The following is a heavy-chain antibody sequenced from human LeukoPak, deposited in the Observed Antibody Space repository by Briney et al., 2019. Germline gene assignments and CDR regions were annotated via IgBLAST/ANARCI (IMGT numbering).Heavy chain of an antibody. V-gene: IGHV4-31*03. J-gene: IGHJ4*02. Sequence: PSQTLSLTRTVSGGSISSGGYYWGWIRQHPGKGLEWIGYIYYSGSTYYNPSLKSRVTISVDTSKNQFSLKLSSVTAADTAVYYCAREVRGVLNYYFDYWGQGTLVTVSS. CDR2: IYYSGST. D-gene: IGHD3-10*01. CDR1: GGSISSGGYY. CDR3: AREVRGVLNYYFDY.